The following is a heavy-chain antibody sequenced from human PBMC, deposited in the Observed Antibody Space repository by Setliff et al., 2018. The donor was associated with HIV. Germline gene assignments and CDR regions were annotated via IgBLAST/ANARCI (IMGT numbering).Heavy chain of an antibody. CDR1: GGSLSGYY. V-gene: IGHV4-34*01. CDR2: INHSGST. J-gene: IGHJ4*02. D-gene: IGHD1-26*01. CDR3: AGGPGTTSIDF. Sequence: PSETLSLTCAVYGGSLSGYYWSWIRQPPGKGLEWIGEINHSGSTNYNMSLWSRVTISLDASRNQSSRELISVTAADTAVYYCAGGPGTTSIDFWAQGTLVTVSS.